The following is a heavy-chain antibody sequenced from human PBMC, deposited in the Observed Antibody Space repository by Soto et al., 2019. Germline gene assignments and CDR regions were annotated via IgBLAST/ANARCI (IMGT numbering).Heavy chain of an antibody. J-gene: IGHJ5*02. CDR3: ARPGVAAVAGNWFDL. V-gene: IGHV4-39*01. CDR2: IYYTGSA. D-gene: IGHD6-13*01. Sequence: PSETLSLTCTVSGGSISSSSYYWDWIRQPPGKGLEWIGNIYYTGSAYFNPSLKSRVTITKDTSKNQFSLKLTSVTAADTAVYFCARPGVAAVAGNWFDLWGPGTLVTVSS. CDR1: GGSISSSSYY.